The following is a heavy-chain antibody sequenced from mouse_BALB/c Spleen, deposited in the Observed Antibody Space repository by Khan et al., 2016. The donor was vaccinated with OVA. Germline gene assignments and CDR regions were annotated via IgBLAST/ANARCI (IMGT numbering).Heavy chain of an antibody. CDR3: VRNRDGESYWYFDV. V-gene: IGHV2-6-4*01. Sequence: QVQLKESGPGLVAPSQSLSITCIVSGFSLSRYSVHWVRQPPGKGLEWLGMIWAGGSTDYNSALKSRLSISKDNSKSHVFLQMNSLQTDDTAMYYCVRNRDGESYWYFDVWGAGNTVAV. J-gene: IGHJ1*01. D-gene: IGHD3-3*01. CDR2: IWAGGST. CDR1: GFSLSRYS.